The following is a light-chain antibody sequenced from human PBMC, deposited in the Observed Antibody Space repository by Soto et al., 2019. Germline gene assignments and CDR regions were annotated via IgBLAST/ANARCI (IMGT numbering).Light chain of an antibody. Sequence: QSVLTQPASVSGSPGQSITISCTGTSSDVGGYNYVSWYQQHPGKAPKIIIYEVTNRPSGVSNRSSGSKSGNTASLTISGLQAEDDADHYCSSFTSRFTFNYIFGTGTKVTVL. CDR1: SSDVGGYNY. CDR2: EVT. V-gene: IGLV2-14*01. J-gene: IGLJ1*01. CDR3: SSFTSRFTFNYI.